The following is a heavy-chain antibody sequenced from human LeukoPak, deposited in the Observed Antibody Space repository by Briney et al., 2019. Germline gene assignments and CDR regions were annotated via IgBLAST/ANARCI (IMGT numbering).Heavy chain of an antibody. V-gene: IGHV3-15*01. CDR3: TTDTLIAVTGEGFDY. CDR1: GFTFSNAW. D-gene: IGHD6-19*01. CDR2: IKSKTDGGTT. J-gene: IGHJ4*02. Sequence: GGSLRLSCAASGFTFSNAWMSWVRQAPGKGLEWVGRIKSKTDGGTTDYAAPVKGRFTISRDDSKNTLYLQMNSLKTEDTAVYYCTTDTLIAVTGEGFDYWGQGTLVTASS.